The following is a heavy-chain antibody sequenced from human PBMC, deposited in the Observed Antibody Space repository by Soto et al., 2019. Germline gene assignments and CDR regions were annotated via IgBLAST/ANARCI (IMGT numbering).Heavy chain of an antibody. CDR3: ATAVYYYDSSGVNWFDP. Sequence: GASAKVSCKVSGYTLTELSMHWVRQAPGKGLEWMGGFDPEDGETIYAQKFQGRVTMTEDTSTDTAYMELSSLRSEDTAVYYCATAVYYYDSSGVNWFDPWGQGTLVTVSS. J-gene: IGHJ5*02. CDR1: GYTLTELS. CDR2: FDPEDGET. V-gene: IGHV1-24*01. D-gene: IGHD3-22*01.